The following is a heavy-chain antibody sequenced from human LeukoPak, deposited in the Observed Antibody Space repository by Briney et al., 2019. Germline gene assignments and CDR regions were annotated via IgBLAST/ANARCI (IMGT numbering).Heavy chain of an antibody. Sequence: GGSLRLSCAASGFTFSSYAMSWVRQAPGKGLEWVSAISGSGGSTYYADSVKGRFTISRDNSKNTLYLQMNSLRAEDTAVYYCAKKGPGGAVYGGSYYYYGRDVWGQGPTVTVSS. CDR2: ISGSGGST. V-gene: IGHV3-23*01. CDR1: GFTFSSYA. CDR3: AKKGPGGAVYGGSYYYYGRDV. J-gene: IGHJ6*02. D-gene: IGHD3-16*01.